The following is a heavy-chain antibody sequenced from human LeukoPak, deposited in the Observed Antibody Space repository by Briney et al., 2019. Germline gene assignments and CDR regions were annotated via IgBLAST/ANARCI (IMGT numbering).Heavy chain of an antibody. CDR2: INHSGST. D-gene: IGHD2-2*02. V-gene: IGHV4-34*01. CDR3: AVPAAIGDAFDI. CDR1: GGSFSGYY. J-gene: IGHJ3*02. Sequence: SETLSLTCAVSGGSFSGYYWSWIRQPPGKGLEWIGEINHSGSTNYNPSLKSRVTISVDTSKNQFSLKLSSVTAADTAVYYCAVPAAIGDAFDIWGQGTMVTVSS.